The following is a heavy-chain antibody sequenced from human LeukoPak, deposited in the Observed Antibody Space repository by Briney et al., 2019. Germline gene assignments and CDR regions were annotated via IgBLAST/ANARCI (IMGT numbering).Heavy chain of an antibody. V-gene: IGHV1-2*02. CDR2: INPNSGGT. CDR1: GYTFTGYY. Sequence: ASVKVSCKASGYTFTGYYMHWVRQAPGQGLEWMGWINPNSGGTNYAQKFQGRVTMTRDTSISTAYMELSRLRSDDTAVYYCAREVVGATDGFDYWGQGTLVTVSS. CDR3: AREVVGATDGFDY. D-gene: IGHD1-26*01. J-gene: IGHJ4*02.